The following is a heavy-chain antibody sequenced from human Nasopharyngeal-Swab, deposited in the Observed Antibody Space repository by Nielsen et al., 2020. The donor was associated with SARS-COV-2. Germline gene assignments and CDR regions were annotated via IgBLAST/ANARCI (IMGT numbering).Heavy chain of an antibody. Sequence: GASLPISCAASGFTFSPFWMTWVRQAPGKGLEWVATIQTDGTEQYSVDSVKGRFTISRDNGKNSLYLQMNSLRVEDTAVYYCARENHGVFDNWGQGTLVTVSS. J-gene: IGHJ4*02. CDR1: GFTFSPFW. CDR2: IQTDGTEQ. V-gene: IGHV3-7*01. CDR3: ARENHGVFDN.